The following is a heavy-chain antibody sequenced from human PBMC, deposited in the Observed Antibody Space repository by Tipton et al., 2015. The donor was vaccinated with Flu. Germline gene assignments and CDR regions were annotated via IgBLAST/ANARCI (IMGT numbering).Heavy chain of an antibody. V-gene: IGHV3-30*02. CDR2: IRYDGSNK. CDR3: AKEFCGVTSCLTHYFDS. J-gene: IGHJ4*02. D-gene: IGHD2-21*01. CDR1: GFTYRNHG. Sequence: SLRLSCAASGFTYRNHGMYWVRQAPGKGLEWVAFIRYDGSNKYYADSVKGRFAISRDNTKSTLFLQMNSLRTEDTAVYFCAKEFCGVTSCLTHYFDSWGQGTLVTVSS.